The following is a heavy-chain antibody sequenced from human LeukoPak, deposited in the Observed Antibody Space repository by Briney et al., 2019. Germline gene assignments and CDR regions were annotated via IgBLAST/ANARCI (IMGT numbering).Heavy chain of an antibody. D-gene: IGHD3-3*01. CDR3: AKDNYYDFWSGYYLTPIDY. CDR2: ISGSGGST. CDR1: GFTFSSYT. Sequence: PGGSLRLSCAASGFTFSSYTMSWVRQAPGKGLEWVSAISGSGGSTYYADSVKGRFTISRDNSKNTLYLQMNSLRAEDTAVYYCAKDNYYDFWSGYYLTPIDYWGQGTLVTVSS. J-gene: IGHJ4*02. V-gene: IGHV3-23*01.